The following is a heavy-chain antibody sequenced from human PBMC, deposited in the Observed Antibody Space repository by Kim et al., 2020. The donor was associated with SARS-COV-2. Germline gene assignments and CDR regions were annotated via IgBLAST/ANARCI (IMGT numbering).Heavy chain of an antibody. Sequence: ASVKVTCKVSGYTLTELSMHWVRQAPGKGLEWMGGFDLEDGETIYAQKLQGRATMTEDTSTDTAYMELSSLRPEDTAVYYCGTDRHTANGKNWGQGTLVT. D-gene: IGHD1-1*01. CDR2: FDLEDGET. CDR3: GTDRHTANGKN. CDR1: GYTLTELS. V-gene: IGHV1-24*01. J-gene: IGHJ4*02.